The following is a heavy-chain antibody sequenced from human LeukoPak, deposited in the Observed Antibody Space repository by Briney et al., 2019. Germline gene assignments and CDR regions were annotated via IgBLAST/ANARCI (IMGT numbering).Heavy chain of an antibody. D-gene: IGHD2-21*02. CDR1: GFTFSSYG. Sequence: GGSLRLSCAASGFTFSSYGMHWVRQAPGKGLEWVAFIRYDGSNKYYADSVKGRFTISRDNAKNSLYLQINSLRAEDTAVYYCASDQEQAAYCGGDCSFVFDYWGQGTLVTVSS. V-gene: IGHV3-30*02. J-gene: IGHJ4*02. CDR2: IRYDGSNK. CDR3: ASDQEQAAYCGGDCSFVFDY.